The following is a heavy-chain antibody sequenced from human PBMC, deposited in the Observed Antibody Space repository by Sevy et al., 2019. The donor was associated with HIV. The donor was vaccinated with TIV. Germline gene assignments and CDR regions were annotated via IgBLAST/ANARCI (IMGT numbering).Heavy chain of an antibody. CDR1: GFSVNSNY. CDR2: IYSDETT. V-gene: IGHV3-66*01. Sequence: GGSLRLSCAASGFSVNSNYMTWVRQAPGKGLEGVSVIYSDETTYHADSVKDRFTISRDNSKNMLYLQMSSLRAEDTAIYYFARGKIGYGYALNYWGQGTLVTVSS. CDR3: ARGKIGYGYALNY. J-gene: IGHJ4*02. D-gene: IGHD5-18*01.